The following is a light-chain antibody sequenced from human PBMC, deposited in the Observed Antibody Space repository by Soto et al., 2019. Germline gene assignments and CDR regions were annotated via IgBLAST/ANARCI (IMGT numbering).Light chain of an antibody. CDR1: SSDVGGYNY. Sequence: QSALTQPASVSGSPGQSITISCTGTSSDVGGYNYVSWYQQHPGKAPKLMIYDVSDRPSGVSNRFSGSKSGNTASLTIGGLQAEDEADYYCSSYTSTTTPYVFGTGTKVTVL. J-gene: IGLJ1*01. CDR3: SSYTSTTTPYV. CDR2: DVS. V-gene: IGLV2-14*01.